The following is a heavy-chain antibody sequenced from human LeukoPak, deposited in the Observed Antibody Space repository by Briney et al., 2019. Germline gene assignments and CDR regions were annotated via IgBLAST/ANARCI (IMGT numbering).Heavy chain of an antibody. Sequence: ASVKVSCKASGYTFTSYGISWVRQAPGQGLEWVGWISAYNGNTNYAQKLQGRVTMTTDTSTSTAYMELRSLRSDDTAVYYCARVGARIGYCSSTSCGEDYWGQGTLVTVSS. V-gene: IGHV1-18*01. CDR2: ISAYNGNT. CDR1: GYTFTSYG. J-gene: IGHJ4*02. CDR3: ARVGARIGYCSSTSCGEDY. D-gene: IGHD2-2*01.